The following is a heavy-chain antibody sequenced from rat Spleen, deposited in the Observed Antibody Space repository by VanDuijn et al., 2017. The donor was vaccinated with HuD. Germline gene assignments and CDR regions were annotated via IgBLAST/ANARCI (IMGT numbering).Heavy chain of an antibody. J-gene: IGHJ2*01. CDR3: ARHRRSSYIHEYFDY. V-gene: IGHV2-72*01. CDR1: GFSLRIYH. Sequence: QVQLKESGPGLVQPSQTLSLTCPVSGFSLRIYHLSWIRQPPGKSLVLMGTIWTGGNTIYYAAVQSRLTISRKTSKSKVFLKMNSLQPEDTGTYYCARHRRSSYIHEYFDYWGQGVMVTVSS. D-gene: IGHD1-2*01. CDR2: IWTGGNT.